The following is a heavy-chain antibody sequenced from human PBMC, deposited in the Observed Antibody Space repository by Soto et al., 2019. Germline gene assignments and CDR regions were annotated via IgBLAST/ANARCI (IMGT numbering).Heavy chain of an antibody. CDR1: GFTFSSYG. CDR3: AKDGVLWWYLGLQLDY. Sequence: QVQLVESGGGVVQPGRSLRLSCAASGFTFSSYGMHWVRQAPGKGLEWVAVISYDGSNKYYADSVKGRFTISRDNSKNTLYLQMNSLRAEDTAVYYCAKDGVLWWYLGLQLDYWGQGTLVTVSS. D-gene: IGHD2-21*01. J-gene: IGHJ4*02. V-gene: IGHV3-30*18. CDR2: ISYDGSNK.